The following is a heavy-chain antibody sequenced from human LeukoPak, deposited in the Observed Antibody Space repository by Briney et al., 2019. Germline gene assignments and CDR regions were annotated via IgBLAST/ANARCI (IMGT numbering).Heavy chain of an antibody. CDR1: GGSISSSSYY. D-gene: IGHD6-13*01. CDR3: ARQPYSSSWYRTDYFDY. CDR2: IYYSGST. V-gene: IGHV4-39*01. J-gene: IGHJ4*02. Sequence: PSETLSLTCTVSGGSISSSSYYWGWIRQPPGKGLEWIGSIYYSGSTYYNPSLKSRVTISVDTSKNQFSLKLSSVTAADTAVYYCARQPYSSSWYRTDYFDYWGQGTLVTVSS.